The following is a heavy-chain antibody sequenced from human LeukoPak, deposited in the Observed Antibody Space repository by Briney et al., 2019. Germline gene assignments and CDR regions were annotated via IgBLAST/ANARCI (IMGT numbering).Heavy chain of an antibody. CDR3: ARDLIHGYSSNLNWFDP. CDR1: GFTFSSYW. Sequence: GGSLRLSCAASGFTFSSYWMSWVRQAPGKGLEWVANIKQDGSEKYYVDSVKGRFTISRDNAKNSLYLQMNSLRAEDTAVYYCARDLIHGYSSNLNWFDPWGQGTLVTVSS. V-gene: IGHV3-7*01. J-gene: IGHJ5*02. D-gene: IGHD6-13*01. CDR2: IKQDGSEK.